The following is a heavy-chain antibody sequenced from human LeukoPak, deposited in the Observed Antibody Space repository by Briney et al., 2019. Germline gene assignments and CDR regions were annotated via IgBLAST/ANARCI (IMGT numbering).Heavy chain of an antibody. CDR2: INPSGGST. Sequence: ASVKVSCKASGYTFTSYYMHWVRQAPGQGLEWMGIINPSGGSTSYAQKFQGRVTMTRDTSTSTVYMELSSLRSEDTAVYYCARDRTDIVLMVYAISMDVWGQGTTVTVSS. V-gene: IGHV1-46*01. CDR1: GYTFTSYY. D-gene: IGHD2-8*01. CDR3: ARDRTDIVLMVYAISMDV. J-gene: IGHJ6*02.